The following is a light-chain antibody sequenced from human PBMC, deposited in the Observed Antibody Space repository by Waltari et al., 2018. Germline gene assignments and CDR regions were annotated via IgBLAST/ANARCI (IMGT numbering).Light chain of an antibody. J-gene: IGLJ1*01. CDR2: EGS. V-gene: IGLV2-23*01. CDR1: SSDVGGYNL. Sequence: QSALPQPASVSGSPGQSITISCTGTSSDVGGYNLFSWYQQHPGKAPKLMIYEGSKRPSGVSNRFSGSKSGNTASLTISGLQAEDEADYYCCSYAGSSTPYVFGTGTKVTVL. CDR3: CSYAGSSTPYV.